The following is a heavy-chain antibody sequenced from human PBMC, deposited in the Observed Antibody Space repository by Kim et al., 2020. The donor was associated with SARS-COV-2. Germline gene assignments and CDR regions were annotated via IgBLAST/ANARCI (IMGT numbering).Heavy chain of an antibody. CDR3: ARRNAYCSGGGCYEKSFYYHGMDV. CDR2: ISNSGDTI. D-gene: IGHD2-15*01. V-gene: IGHV3-11*01. Sequence: GGSLRLSCAASGFSFSDYYMSWIRQAPGKGLEWVSYISNSGDTIYYADSVKGRFTISRDNAKNSLFLQMNSLRAEDTAVYYCARRNAYCSGGGCYEKSFYYHGMDVWGQGTTVTVSS. J-gene: IGHJ6*02. CDR1: GFSFSDYY.